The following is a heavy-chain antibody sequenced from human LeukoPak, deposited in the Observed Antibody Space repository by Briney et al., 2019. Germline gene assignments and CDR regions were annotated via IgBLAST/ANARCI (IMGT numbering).Heavy chain of an antibody. CDR2: INPSGGST. CDR3: ARVEVGYGSEFDY. V-gene: IGHV1-46*01. D-gene: IGHD3-10*01. J-gene: IGHJ4*02. Sequence: GASVKVSCKASGYTFTSYYMHWVRQAPGQGLEWMGIINPSGGSTSYARKFQGRVTMTRDTSTSPFYMELSSLRSEDTAVYYCARVEVGYGSEFDYWGQGTLVTVSS. CDR1: GYTFTSYY.